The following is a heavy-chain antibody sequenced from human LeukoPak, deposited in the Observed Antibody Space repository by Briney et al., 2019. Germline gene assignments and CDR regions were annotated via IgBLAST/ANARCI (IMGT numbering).Heavy chain of an antibody. J-gene: IGHJ4*02. CDR1: GFTFSKYW. Sequence: GGSLRLSCAASGFTFSKYWMLWVRQAPGKGLESVSRINTDGTVTTYADSVKGRFTVARDNADNTMFLQMNSVRDEDTAVYYCATKQWLAPPPDSWGQGTPVTVSS. CDR3: ATKQWLAPPPDS. V-gene: IGHV3-74*01. CDR2: INTDGTVT. D-gene: IGHD6-19*01.